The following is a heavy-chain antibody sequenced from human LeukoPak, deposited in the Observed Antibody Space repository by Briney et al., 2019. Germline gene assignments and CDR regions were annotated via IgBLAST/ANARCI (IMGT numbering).Heavy chain of an antibody. Sequence: GGSLRLSCAASGFTFSSYAMSWVRQAPRKGLEWVSAISGGGGSTYYADSVKGRFTISRDNSNNTLYLQMNSLRAEDTAIFYCAKDLVRYYGAGDTFDIWGQGTMVTVSS. J-gene: IGHJ3*02. D-gene: IGHD3-10*01. CDR2: ISGGGGST. CDR3: AKDLVRYYGAGDTFDI. V-gene: IGHV3-23*01. CDR1: GFTFSSYA.